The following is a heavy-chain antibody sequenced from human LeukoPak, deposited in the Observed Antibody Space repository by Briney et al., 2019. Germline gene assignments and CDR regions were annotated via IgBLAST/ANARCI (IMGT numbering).Heavy chain of an antibody. CDR3: AKSSKVVAATSSDY. CDR2: ISGSGGST. CDR1: GFTFSSYA. J-gene: IGHJ4*02. D-gene: IGHD2-15*01. V-gene: IGHV3-23*01. Sequence: GGSLRLSCAASGFTFSSYAMSWVRQAPGKGLEWVSAISGSGGSTYYADSVEGRFTISRDNSKNTLYLQMNSLRAEDTAVYYCAKSSKVVAATSSDYWGQGTLVTVSS.